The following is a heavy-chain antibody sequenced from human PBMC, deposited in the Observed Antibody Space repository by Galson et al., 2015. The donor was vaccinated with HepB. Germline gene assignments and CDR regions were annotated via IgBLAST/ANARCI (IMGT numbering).Heavy chain of an antibody. D-gene: IGHD5-12*01. Sequence: CAISGDSVSTNIVAWNWIRQSPSRGLEWLGRTYYRSKWYNDYAVSVQSRITINPGTSRNQFSLQLNFVTPEDTGVYYCTRVRHLARGMDVWGQGTTVTVSS. J-gene: IGHJ6*02. CDR3: TRVRHLARGMDV. CDR1: GDSVSTNIVA. V-gene: IGHV6-1*01. CDR2: TYYRSKWYN.